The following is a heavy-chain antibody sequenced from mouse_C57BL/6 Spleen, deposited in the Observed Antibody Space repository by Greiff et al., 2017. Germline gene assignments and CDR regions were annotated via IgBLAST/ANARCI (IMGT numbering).Heavy chain of an antibody. D-gene: IGHD2-10*01. J-gene: IGHJ3*01. CDR2: IDPSSGNT. CDR3: APMTPRPYSIAY. V-gene: IGHV1-81*01. CDR1: GYTFTGYW. Sequence: VQLQQSGAELVKPGASVKLSCKASGYTFTGYWMRWVKQRPGQGLEWIGEIDPSSGNTNYNEKFKGKATLTADKSSSTAYMELRSLTSEDSAVXYCAPMTPRPYSIAYWGQGTLVTVSA.